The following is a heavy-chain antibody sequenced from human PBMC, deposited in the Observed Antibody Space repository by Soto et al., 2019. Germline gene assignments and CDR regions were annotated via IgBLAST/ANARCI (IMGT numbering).Heavy chain of an antibody. CDR1: GGAFSSYT. J-gene: IGHJ6*02. Sequence: VASVKVSCKASGGAFSSYTISWVRQAPGQGLEWMGRIIPILGIANYAQKFQGRVTITADKSTSTAYMELSSLRSEDTAVYYCARVPQVDYGGNSGYYYYYGMDVWGQGTTVTVSS. CDR3: ARVPQVDYGGNSGYYYYYGMDV. D-gene: IGHD4-17*01. V-gene: IGHV1-69*02. CDR2: IIPILGIA.